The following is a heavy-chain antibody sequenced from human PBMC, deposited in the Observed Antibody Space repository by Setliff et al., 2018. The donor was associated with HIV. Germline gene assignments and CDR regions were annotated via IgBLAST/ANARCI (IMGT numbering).Heavy chain of an antibody. CDR1: GYTFTTYY. CDR2: INPNNGGT. Sequence: ASVKVSCKTSGYTFTTYYIHWVRQAPGQGLEWMGWINPNNGGTNYAQKFQGWVTMTRDTAISTAYMQLSRLISDDTAVYYCARDRGRGSSYGDDAIDVWGQGTLVTV. J-gene: IGHJ3*01. CDR3: ARDRGRGSSYGDDAIDV. V-gene: IGHV1-2*04. D-gene: IGHD5-18*01.